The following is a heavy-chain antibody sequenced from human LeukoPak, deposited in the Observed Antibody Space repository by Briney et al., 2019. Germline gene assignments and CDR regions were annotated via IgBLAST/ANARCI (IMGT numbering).Heavy chain of an antibody. V-gene: IGHV3-30*03. CDR3: AINSGSYSFDY. D-gene: IGHD1-26*01. CDR1: GFTFSSYG. CDR2: ISYDGSNK. J-gene: IGHJ4*02. Sequence: GGSLRLSCAASGFTFSSYGMHWVRQAPGKGLEWVAVISYDGSNKYYADSVKGRFTISRDNSKNTLYLQMNSLRAEDTAVYYCAINSGSYSFDYWGQGTLVTVSS.